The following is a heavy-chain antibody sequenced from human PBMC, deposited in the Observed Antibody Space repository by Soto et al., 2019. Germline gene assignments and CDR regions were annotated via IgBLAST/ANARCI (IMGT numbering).Heavy chain of an antibody. J-gene: IGHJ4*02. CDR2: IYHTGRT. CDR3: ADHAGHTYGPLDY. CDR1: FGSISSSNW. Sequence: QVKLQESGPGLVKPSGTLSLTFAVSFGSISSSNWWSWVRQPPGKGLEWIREIYHTGRTNYNPSLKSGDTISVDKSKDQFSLKLSSVTASDKDVYSGADHAGHTYGPLDYWGQGTLVTVSS. V-gene: IGHV4-4*02. D-gene: IGHD5-18*01.